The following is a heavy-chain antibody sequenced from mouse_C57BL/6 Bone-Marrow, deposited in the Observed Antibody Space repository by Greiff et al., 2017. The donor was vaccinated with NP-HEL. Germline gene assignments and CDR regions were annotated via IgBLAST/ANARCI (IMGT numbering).Heavy chain of an antibody. CDR3: ARRGQLRLLYYFDY. D-gene: IGHD3-2*02. J-gene: IGHJ2*01. Sequence: QVQLQQSGAELVRPGTSVKVSCKASGYAFTNYLIEWVKQRPGQGLEWIGVINPGSGGTKYNEKFKGKATLTADKSSSTAYMQLSSLTSEDSAVYFCARRGQLRLLYYFDYWGQGTTLTVSS. V-gene: IGHV1-54*01. CDR2: INPGSGGT. CDR1: GYAFTNYL.